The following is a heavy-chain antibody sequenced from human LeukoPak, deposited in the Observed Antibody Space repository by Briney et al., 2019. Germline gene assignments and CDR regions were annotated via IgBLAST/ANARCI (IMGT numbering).Heavy chain of an antibody. J-gene: IGHJ4*02. CDR3: AKGAYDYIEMGYFDY. D-gene: IGHD5-12*01. CDR2: IVASSGST. Sequence: GGSLRLSCAASGFSLSNSAMSWVRQAPGKGLEWLSLIVASSGSTFYADSVKGRFTISRDNSKNTLYLQMHSLRADDTAVYYCAKGAYDYIEMGYFDYWGQGTLATVSS. CDR1: GFSLSNSA. V-gene: IGHV3-23*01.